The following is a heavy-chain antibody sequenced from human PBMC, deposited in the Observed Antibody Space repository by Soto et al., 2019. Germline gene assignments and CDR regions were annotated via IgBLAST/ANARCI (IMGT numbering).Heavy chain of an antibody. D-gene: IGHD2-2*01. V-gene: IGHV4-59*01. J-gene: IGHJ6*02. Sequence: PSETLSLSCTVSGGSISSYYWSWIRQPPGKGLEWIGYLYDSGSTNYTPSLNSRVTISVDTSKNQFSLQLSSVTAADTAVYYCARKEYGDGLDVWGQGTTVTVSS. CDR1: GGSISSYY. CDR2: LYDSGST. CDR3: ARKEYGDGLDV.